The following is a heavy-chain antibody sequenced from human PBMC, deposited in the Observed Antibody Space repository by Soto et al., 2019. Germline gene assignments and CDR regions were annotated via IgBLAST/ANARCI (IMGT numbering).Heavy chain of an antibody. J-gene: IGHJ6*02. CDR1: GYTFTTYG. CDR2: INGYTGNT. CDR3: ARDDIATRPQYYYGMDV. Sequence: QVQLVQSGAEVKQPGASVKVSCEASGYTFTTYGISWVRQASGQGLEWIGWINGYTGNTKYAQRFQGRVTMTRDTSTSTAYMEVRSLRSDDTAVYYCARDDIATRPQYYYGMDVWGQGTTVTVSS. D-gene: IGHD6-6*01. V-gene: IGHV1-18*04.